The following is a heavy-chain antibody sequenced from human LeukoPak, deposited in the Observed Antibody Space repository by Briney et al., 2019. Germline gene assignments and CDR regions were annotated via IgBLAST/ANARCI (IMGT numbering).Heavy chain of an antibody. CDR2: IYTSGST. CDR1: GGSISSYY. D-gene: IGHD3-3*01. J-gene: IGHJ3*02. V-gene: IGHV4-4*09. CDR3: ARSSFGVVIISAFDI. Sequence: SETLSLTCTVSGGSISSYYWSWIRQPPGKGLEWIGYIYTSGSTNYNPSLKGRVTISVDTSKNQFSLKLSSVTAADTAVYYCARSSFGVVIISAFDIWGQGTMVTVSS.